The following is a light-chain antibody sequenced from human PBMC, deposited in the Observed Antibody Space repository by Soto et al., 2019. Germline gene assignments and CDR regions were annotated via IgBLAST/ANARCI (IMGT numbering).Light chain of an antibody. J-gene: IGKJ1*01. V-gene: IGKV3-20*01. Sequence: EIVLTQSPGTLSLSPGERATLSRRASQNVNNNFLAWYQHKPGQAPSLLIYDASSRATGIPDRFSGSGSGTDFTLTISRLEPEDFAVYYCQQYGSSPTFGQGSKVEIK. CDR1: QNVNNNF. CDR2: DAS. CDR3: QQYGSSPT.